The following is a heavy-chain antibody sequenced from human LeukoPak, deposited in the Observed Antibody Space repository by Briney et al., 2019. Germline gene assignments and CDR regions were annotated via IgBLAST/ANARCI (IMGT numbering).Heavy chain of an antibody. D-gene: IGHD6-6*01. Sequence: SETLSLTCAVSGGSISSGTYYWGWVRQPPGKGLEWIGTIYYSGTTYYNPSLKSRFTISIDTSKNHFSLKLSSVTAADTAIYYCARDFSSSSTVYYYYYMDVWGKGTTVTVSS. CDR3: ARDFSSSSTVYYYYYMDV. CDR1: GGSISSGTYY. CDR2: IYYSGTT. J-gene: IGHJ6*03. V-gene: IGHV4-39*07.